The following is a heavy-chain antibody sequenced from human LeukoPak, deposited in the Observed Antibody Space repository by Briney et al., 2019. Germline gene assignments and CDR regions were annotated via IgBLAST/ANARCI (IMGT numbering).Heavy chain of an antibody. CDR2: INTNTGNP. Sequence: ASVKVSCKASRDTFRSYGISWVRQAPGQGLEWMGWINTNTGNPTYAQGFTGRFVFSLDTSVSTAYLQISSLKAEDTAVYFCAREMRGDYVPENFDYWGQGTLVTVSS. D-gene: IGHD2-21*02. CDR1: RDTFRSYG. J-gene: IGHJ4*02. V-gene: IGHV7-4-1*02. CDR3: AREMRGDYVPENFDY.